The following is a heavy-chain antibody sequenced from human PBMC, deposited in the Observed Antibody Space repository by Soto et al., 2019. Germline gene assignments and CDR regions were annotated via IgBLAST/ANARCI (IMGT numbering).Heavy chain of an antibody. J-gene: IGHJ4*01. CDR1: GFTFSSHW. Sequence: GGSLRLSCVGSGFTFSSHWMTWVRQSAGKGPEWVANIKQDGIEKQYVDSVKDRFIISRDNAKNSLFLQMNSLRAEDTAVYYCASRPSEDTYYAGFDYW. CDR3: ASRPSEDTYYAGFDY. CDR2: IKQDGIEK. V-gene: IGHV3-7*03. D-gene: IGHD3-3*01.